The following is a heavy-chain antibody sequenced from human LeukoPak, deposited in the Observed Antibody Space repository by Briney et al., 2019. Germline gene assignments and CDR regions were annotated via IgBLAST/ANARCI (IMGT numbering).Heavy chain of an antibody. J-gene: IGHJ4*02. CDR1: GFTFRDYA. Sequence: PGESLTLSCAASGFTFRDYAMTWIRQPPGKGLEWIGEINHSGSTNYNPSLKSRVTISVDTSKNQFSLKLSSVTAADTAVYYCAREVAVADPFDYWGQGTLVTVSS. CDR3: AREVAVADPFDY. CDR2: INHSGST. V-gene: IGHV4-34*01. D-gene: IGHD6-19*01.